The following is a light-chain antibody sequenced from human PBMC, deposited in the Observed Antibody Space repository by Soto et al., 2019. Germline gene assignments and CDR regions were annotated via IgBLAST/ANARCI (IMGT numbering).Light chain of an antibody. J-gene: IGKJ4*01. CDR3: QQYNSYPLT. Sequence: DIQMTQSPSTLYASVGDRVTITCRASQSISSWLAWYQLKPGKAPKLLIYRASTLQSGVPSRFGGSGSGTEFTLTISSLQPDDFAAYYCQQYNSYPLTFGGGTKVEIK. V-gene: IGKV1-5*03. CDR2: RAS. CDR1: QSISSW.